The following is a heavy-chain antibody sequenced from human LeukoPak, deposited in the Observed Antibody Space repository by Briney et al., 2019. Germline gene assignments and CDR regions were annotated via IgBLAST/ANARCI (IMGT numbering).Heavy chain of an antibody. CDR2: INRRGHA. J-gene: IGHJ4*02. CDR1: GFTFDRYT. Sequence: PGGSLRLSCAASGFTFDRYTLHWVRHSPGKGLEWVSLINRRGHAYYADSVKGRFTISRDNSRNSLYLQMNSLGPEDTALYHCAKELNCPSDCLFFDYWGQGTLVTVSS. V-gene: IGHV3-43*01. CDR3: AKELNCPSDCLFFDY. D-gene: IGHD2-21*02.